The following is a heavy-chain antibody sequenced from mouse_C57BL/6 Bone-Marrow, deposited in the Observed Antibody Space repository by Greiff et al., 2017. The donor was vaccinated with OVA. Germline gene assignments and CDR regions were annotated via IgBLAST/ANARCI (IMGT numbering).Heavy chain of an antibody. CDR3: AREFYYYGSSCWYFDV. CDR2: INPGSGGT. V-gene: IGHV1-54*01. Sequence: VQLQQSGAELVRPGTSVKVSCKASGYAFTNYLIEWVKQRPGQGLEWIGVINPGSGGTNYNEKFKGKATLTADKSSSTAYMQLSSLTSEDSAVYFCAREFYYYGSSCWYFDVWGTGTTVTVSS. D-gene: IGHD1-1*01. CDR1: GYAFTNYL. J-gene: IGHJ1*03.